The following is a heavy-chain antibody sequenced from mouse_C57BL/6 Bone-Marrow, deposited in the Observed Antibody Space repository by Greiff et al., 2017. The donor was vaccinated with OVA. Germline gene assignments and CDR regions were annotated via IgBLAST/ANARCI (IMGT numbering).Heavy chain of an antibody. J-gene: IGHJ1*03. CDR2: ISYDGSN. D-gene: IGHD1-1*01. Sequence: EVHLVESGPGLVKPSQSLSLTCSVTGYSITSGYYWNWIRQFPGNKLEWMGYISYDGSNNYNPSLKNRISITRDTSKNQFFLKLNSVTTEDTATYYCARDLTTVGYFDVWGTGTTATVSS. CDR1: GYSITSGYY. V-gene: IGHV3-6*01. CDR3: ARDLTTVGYFDV.